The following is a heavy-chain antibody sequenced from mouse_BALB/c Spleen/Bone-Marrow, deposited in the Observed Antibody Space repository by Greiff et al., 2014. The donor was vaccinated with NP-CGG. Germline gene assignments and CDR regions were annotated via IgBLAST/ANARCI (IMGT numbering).Heavy chain of an antibody. CDR1: GYTFTSYW. CDR3: ARSEATMILAY. D-gene: IGHD2-4*01. CDR2: IYPGDGDT. Sequence: QVQLQQSGAELARPGASVKLSCKASGYTFTSYWMQWVKQRPGQGLEWIGAIYPGDGDTRYTQKFKGKATLTADKSSSTAYVQLSSLASGDSAVYYCARSEATMILAYWGQGTLVTVSA. J-gene: IGHJ3*01. V-gene: IGHV1-87*01.